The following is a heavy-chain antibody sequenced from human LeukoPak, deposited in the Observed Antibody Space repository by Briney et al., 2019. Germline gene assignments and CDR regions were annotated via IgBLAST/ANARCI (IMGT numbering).Heavy chain of an antibody. CDR2: IKQDGSEK. V-gene: IGHV3-7*01. J-gene: IGHJ4*02. CDR3: ARDRWGYSYGGD. Sequence: GGSLRLSCAASGFTFSTYWMSWVRQAPGKGLEWVANIKQDGSEKFYVDSVKGRFTISRDNAKYSLYLQMNSLRAEDTAVYYCARDRWGYSYGGDWGQGTLVTVSS. D-gene: IGHD5-18*01. CDR1: GFTFSTYW.